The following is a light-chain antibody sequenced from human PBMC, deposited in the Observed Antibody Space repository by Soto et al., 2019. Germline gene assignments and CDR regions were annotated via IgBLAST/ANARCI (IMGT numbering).Light chain of an antibody. CDR2: GDN. Sequence: SVLTQPPSASGTPEQRVSISCSGSSSNIGSHPVNWYQQLPGTAPKLLLYGDNQRPSGVPDRFSGSKSGTSASLAISGLQSEDEAHYYCASWDNSLNGLYVFGTGTKVTVL. CDR3: ASWDNSLNGLYV. J-gene: IGLJ1*01. V-gene: IGLV1-44*01. CDR1: SSNIGSHP.